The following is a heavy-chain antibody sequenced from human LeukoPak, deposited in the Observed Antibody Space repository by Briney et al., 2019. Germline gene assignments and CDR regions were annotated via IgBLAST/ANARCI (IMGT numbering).Heavy chain of an antibody. CDR3: ARGVTTHYSLFESDGLFVGPLDS. Sequence: TSETLSLTCSVSGGSISRHHWNWIRQTPGKGLEWVGFLHHTGSTDYNPSLKNRVTISGDTSKNQVSLILISVTAADTAVYYCARGVTTHYSLFESDGLFVGPLDSWGQGTLVTVSS. J-gene: IGHJ4*02. V-gene: IGHV4-59*11. CDR2: LHHTGST. CDR1: GGSISRHH. D-gene: IGHD4-17*01.